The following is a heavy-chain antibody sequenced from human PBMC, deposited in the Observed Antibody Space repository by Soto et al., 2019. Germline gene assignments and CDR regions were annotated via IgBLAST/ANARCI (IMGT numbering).Heavy chain of an antibody. J-gene: IGHJ6*02. CDR3: ARDPYYDSSGYLVSNGMDV. V-gene: IGHV3-53*04. CDR2: IYSDGST. D-gene: IGHD3-22*01. CDR1: GFTVSSNY. Sequence: EVQLVESGGGLVQPGGSLRLSCAASGFTVSSNYMSWVRQAPGKGLEWVSVIYSDGSTYYADSVKGRFTISRHNSKNTLYLQMNSLRAEDTAVYYCARDPYYDSSGYLVSNGMDVWGQGTTVTVSS.